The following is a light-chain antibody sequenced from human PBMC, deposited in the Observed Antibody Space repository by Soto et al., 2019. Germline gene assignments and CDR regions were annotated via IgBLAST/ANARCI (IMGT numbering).Light chain of an antibody. CDR3: SSFTSSITYV. CDR2: VVT. CDR1: SSDVGGYNS. Sequence: QSALTQPASVSGSPGQSITTSCTGTSSDVGGYNSVSWYRQDPGKAPKLMIYVVTNRPSGVSNRFSGSKSGNTASLTISGLQAEDEADYYCSSFTSSITYVFGTGTKVTV. J-gene: IGLJ1*01. V-gene: IGLV2-14*01.